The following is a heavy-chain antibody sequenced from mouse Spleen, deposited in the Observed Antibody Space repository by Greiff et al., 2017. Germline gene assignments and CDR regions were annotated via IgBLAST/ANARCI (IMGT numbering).Heavy chain of an antibody. Sequence: EVMLVESGAELVKPGASVKLSCTASGFNIKDTYMHWVKQRPEQGLEWIGRIDPANGNTKYDPKFQGKATITADTSSNTAYLQLSSLTSEDTAVYYCARDGNYVGFAYWGQGTLVTVSA. D-gene: IGHD2-1*01. J-gene: IGHJ3*01. V-gene: IGHV14-3*02. CDR1: GFNIKDTY. CDR2: IDPANGNT. CDR3: ARDGNYVGFAY.